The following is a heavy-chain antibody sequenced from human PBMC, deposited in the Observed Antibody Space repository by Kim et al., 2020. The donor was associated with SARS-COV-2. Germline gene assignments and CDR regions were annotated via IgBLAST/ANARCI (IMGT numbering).Heavy chain of an antibody. J-gene: IGHJ6*02. CDR3: ARLVESGLGLYYYYYGMDV. CDR1: GGSISNNNYY. V-gene: IGHV4-39*01. Sequence: SETLSLTCTVSGGSISNNNYYWGWIRQPPGKGLEWIGSIYYSGSTYYSPSLKSRVTISVDTSKNQFSLKLSSVTAADTAVYFCARLVESGLGLYYYYYGMDVWGQGTTVTVSS. CDR2: IYYSGST. D-gene: IGHD2-15*01.